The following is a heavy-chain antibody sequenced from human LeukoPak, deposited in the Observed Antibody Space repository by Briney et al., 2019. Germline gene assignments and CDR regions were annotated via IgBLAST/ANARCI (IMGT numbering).Heavy chain of an antibody. CDR3: ARTPPGYYYDSSGYPGD. Sequence: SETLSLTYTVSGYSISSGYYWGWIRQPPGKGLESIGSIYHSGSTYYNPSLKSRVTISVDTSKNQFSLKLSSVTAADTAVYYCARTPPGYYYDSSGYPGDWGQGTLVTVSS. D-gene: IGHD3-22*01. CDR1: GYSISSGYY. V-gene: IGHV4-38-2*02. CDR2: IYHSGST. J-gene: IGHJ4*02.